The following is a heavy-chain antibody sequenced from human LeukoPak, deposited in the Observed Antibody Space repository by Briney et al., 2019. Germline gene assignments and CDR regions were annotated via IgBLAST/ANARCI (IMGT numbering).Heavy chain of an antibody. CDR2: ISTYNDNT. CDR1: GYTFTNHA. J-gene: IGHJ4*02. Sequence: ASVKVSCKASGYTFTNHAINWVRQAPGRGLEWMGWISTYNDNTKYAQNFQGRVTMTTDTSTSTAYMELRSLRSDDTAVYYCAREGVDVLTGSTYYFDYWGQGTLVTVSS. D-gene: IGHD3-9*01. CDR3: AREGVDVLTGSTYYFDY. V-gene: IGHV1-18*04.